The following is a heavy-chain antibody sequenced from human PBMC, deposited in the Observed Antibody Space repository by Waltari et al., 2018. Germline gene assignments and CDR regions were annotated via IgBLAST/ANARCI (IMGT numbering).Heavy chain of an antibody. CDR2: INHSGST. V-gene: IGHV4-34*01. D-gene: IGHD6-13*01. J-gene: IGHJ4*02. CDR3: AGGSHRIRAAAGTFDY. CDR1: GGSFSGYY. Sequence: QVQLQQWGAGLLKPSETLSLTCAVYGGSFSGYYWSWIRQPPGKGLEWIGEINHSGSTNSNPSLKSRVTISVDTSKNQFSLKLSSVTAADTAVYYCAGGSHRIRAAAGTFDYWGQGTLVTVSS.